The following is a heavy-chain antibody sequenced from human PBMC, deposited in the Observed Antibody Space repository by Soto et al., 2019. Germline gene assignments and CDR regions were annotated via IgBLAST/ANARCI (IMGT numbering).Heavy chain of an antibody. CDR2: IYYSERTSYNSGST. CDR3: ARVAAAGTYYFDY. J-gene: IGHJ4*02. Sequence: PSETLSLTCTVSGDSMTSSSYYWGWIRQPPGKGLEWIGSIYYSERTSYNSGSTYYSPSLKSRVTISGDTSKSQFSLKLSSVTAADTAVYYCARVAAAGTYYFDYWGQGTLVTVS. V-gene: IGHV4-39*01. D-gene: IGHD6-13*01. CDR1: GDSMTSSSYY.